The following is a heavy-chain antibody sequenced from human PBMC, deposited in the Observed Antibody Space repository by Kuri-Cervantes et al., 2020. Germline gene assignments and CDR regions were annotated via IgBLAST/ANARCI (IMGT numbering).Heavy chain of an antibody. D-gene: IGHD6-13*01. CDR3: ARRLAAAGNWFDP. Sequence: GGSLRLSCAASGFMFSSYAMSWVRQAPGKGLEWVSGLSASGGSTYYADSVKGRFTISRHNSKNTLYLQMNSLRAEDTAVYYCARRLAAAGNWFDPWGQGTLVTVSS. CDR2: LSASGGST. V-gene: IGHV3-23*01. J-gene: IGHJ5*02. CDR1: GFMFSSYA.